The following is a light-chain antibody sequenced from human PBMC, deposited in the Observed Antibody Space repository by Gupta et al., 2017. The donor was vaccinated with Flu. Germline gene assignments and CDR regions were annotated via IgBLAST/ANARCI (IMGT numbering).Light chain of an antibody. V-gene: IGLV1-44*01. CDR1: SSKIGSNT. CDR3: AAWDDSLNGYV. J-gene: IGLJ1*01. Sequence: RVTTSCSGSSSKIGSNTVNWYRQLPGTAPKLLIHSDDQRPSGVPERFSGSKSGTSASLAISGLQAEDEADYYCAAWDDSLNGYVFGTGTKVTVL. CDR2: SDD.